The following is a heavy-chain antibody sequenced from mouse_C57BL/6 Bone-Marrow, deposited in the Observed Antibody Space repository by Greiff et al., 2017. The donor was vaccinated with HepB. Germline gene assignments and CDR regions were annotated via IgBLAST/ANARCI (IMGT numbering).Heavy chain of an antibody. CDR1: GYTFTSYW. V-gene: IGHV1-64*01. J-gene: IGHJ2*01. D-gene: IGHD2-4*01. CDR2: IHPNSGST. CDR3: TRRGIYDYALYY. Sequence: QVQLKQPGAELVKPGASVKLSCKASGYTFTSYWMHWVKQRPGQGLEWIGMIHPNSGSTNYNERFKSKATLTVDKSSSTAYMQLSSLTSEDSAVYYWTRRGIYDYALYYWGQGTTLTVSS.